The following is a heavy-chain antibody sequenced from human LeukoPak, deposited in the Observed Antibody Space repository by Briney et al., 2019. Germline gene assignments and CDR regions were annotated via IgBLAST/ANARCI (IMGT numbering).Heavy chain of an antibody. J-gene: IGHJ4*02. CDR3: VRSLGWSGTRDY. D-gene: IGHD3-10*01. CDR1: EFIFGAYW. V-gene: IGHV3-7*01. Sequence: GGSLRLSCAASEFIFGAYWMTWVRQAPGKGLEGVANINQDGSEKYYVDSVKGRFTISRDNAKKSLFLQMNSLTAEDTALYYCVRSLGWSGTRDYWGQGTLVTVSS. CDR2: INQDGSEK.